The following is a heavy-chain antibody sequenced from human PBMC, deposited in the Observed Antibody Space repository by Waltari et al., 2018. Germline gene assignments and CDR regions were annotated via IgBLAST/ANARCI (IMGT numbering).Heavy chain of an antibody. V-gene: IGHV3-7*03. D-gene: IGHD2-15*01. Sequence: EVQLVESGGGLVQPGGSLRLSCAASGLTFRNYWMTWVRQAPGKGVEWWVNIKQDGSEKYCVDAVKGRCTISRDNANNLLYLQMNSLRGGDTAVYYCASRYCSIDRCYASSWNSFDCWGQGTLVTVSS. CDR2: IKQDGSEK. CDR1: GLTFRNYW. J-gene: IGHJ4*02. CDR3: ASRYCSIDRCYASSWNSFDC.